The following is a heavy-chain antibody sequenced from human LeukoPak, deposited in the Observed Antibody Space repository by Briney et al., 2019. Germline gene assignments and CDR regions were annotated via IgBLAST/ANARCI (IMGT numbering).Heavy chain of an antibody. CDR1: GGTFSSYA. D-gene: IGHD2-2*01. CDR3: ARDHIVVVPAAIAWITMVWGVNYYYYGMDV. CDR2: IIPIFGTA. V-gene: IGHV1-69*13. J-gene: IGHJ6*02. Sequence: VASVKVSCKASGGTFSSYAISWVRQAPGQGLEWMGGIIPIFGTANYAQKFQGRVTITADESTSTAYMELSSLRSEDTAVYYCARDHIVVVPAAIAWITMVWGVNYYYYGMDVWGQGTTVTVSS.